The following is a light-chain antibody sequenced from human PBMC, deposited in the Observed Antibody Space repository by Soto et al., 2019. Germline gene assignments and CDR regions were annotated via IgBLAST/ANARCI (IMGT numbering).Light chain of an antibody. CDR1: SSDVGNYNY. J-gene: IGLJ1*01. CDR3: SSYTSSSTYV. CDR2: DVS. Sequence: QSVLTQPASVSESPGQSITISCTGTSSDVGNYNYVSWYQHHPGKAPKLMIYDVSNRPSGVSNRFSGSKSGNTASLIISGLQAEDEADYYCSSYTSSSTYVFGTGTKVTVL. V-gene: IGLV2-14*03.